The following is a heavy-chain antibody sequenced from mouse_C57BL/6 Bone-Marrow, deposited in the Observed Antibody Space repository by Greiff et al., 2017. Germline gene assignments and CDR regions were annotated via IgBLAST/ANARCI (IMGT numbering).Heavy chain of an antibody. Sequence: VQLQQSGAELARPGASVKLSCKASGYTFTSYGISWVKQRTGQGLEWIGEIYPRSGNTYYNEKFKGKATLTADKSSSTAYMELRSLTSEDSAVYFCARSAYSNYRRYAMDYWGQGTSVTVSS. J-gene: IGHJ4*01. CDR2: IYPRSGNT. CDR1: GYTFTSYG. V-gene: IGHV1-81*01. CDR3: ARSAYSNYRRYAMDY. D-gene: IGHD2-5*01.